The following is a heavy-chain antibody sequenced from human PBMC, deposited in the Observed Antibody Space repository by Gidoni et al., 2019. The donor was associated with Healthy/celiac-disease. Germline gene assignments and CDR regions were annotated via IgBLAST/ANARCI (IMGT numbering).Heavy chain of an antibody. V-gene: IGHV3-30-3*01. CDR2: ISYDGSNK. D-gene: IGHD2-2*03. J-gene: IGHJ4*02. CDR3: ARDKTWIFLDY. Sequence: QVQLVESGGGVVQPGRSLRLSWAAAGFTFSSYAMHWVRQAPGKGLEWVAVISYDGSNKYYADSVKGRFTISRYNSKNTLYLQMNSLRAEDTAVYYCARDKTWIFLDYWGQGTLVTVSS. CDR1: GFTFSSYA.